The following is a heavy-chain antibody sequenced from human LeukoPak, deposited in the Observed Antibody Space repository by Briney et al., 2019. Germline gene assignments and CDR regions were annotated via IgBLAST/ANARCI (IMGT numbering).Heavy chain of an antibody. Sequence: PSQTLSLTCTVSGGSISSGSYYWSWIRQPAGKGLEWIGRIYTSGSTNYNPSLKSRVTVSVDTSKNQFSLKLSSVTAADTAVYYCARSAKTPYYYYYMDVWGKGTTVTVSS. CDR1: GGSISSGSYY. V-gene: IGHV4-61*02. CDR3: ARSAKTPYYYYYMDV. CDR2: IYTSGST. J-gene: IGHJ6*03.